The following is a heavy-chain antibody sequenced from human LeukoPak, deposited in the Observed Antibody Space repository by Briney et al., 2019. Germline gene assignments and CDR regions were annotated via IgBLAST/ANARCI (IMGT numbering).Heavy chain of an antibody. J-gene: IGHJ4*02. Sequence: SETLSLTCTVSGDSLSDYYWTWIRQPPGKGLEYIGYIYYSGTNKYNPSLRSRVTMSVDTSKNQFSLKLTSVTAADTAVYYCARQKRYFGNCDYWGQGTLVTVSS. CDR3: ARQKRYFGNCDY. V-gene: IGHV4-59*01. CDR2: IYYSGTN. D-gene: IGHD3-9*01. CDR1: GDSLSDYY.